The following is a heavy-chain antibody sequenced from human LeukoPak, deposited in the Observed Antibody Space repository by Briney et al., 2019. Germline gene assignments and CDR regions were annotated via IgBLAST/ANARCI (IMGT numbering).Heavy chain of an antibody. J-gene: IGHJ4*02. V-gene: IGHV1-69*04. CDR2: IIPILGIA. CDR3: AGAAAGIGIHLDY. CDR1: GGTFSSYA. Sequence: SVKVSCKASGGTFSSYAISWVRQAPGQGLEWMGRIIPILGIANYAQKFQGRVTITADKTTSTAYMELSSLRSEDTAVYYCAGAAAGIGIHLDYWGQGTLVTVCS. D-gene: IGHD6-13*01.